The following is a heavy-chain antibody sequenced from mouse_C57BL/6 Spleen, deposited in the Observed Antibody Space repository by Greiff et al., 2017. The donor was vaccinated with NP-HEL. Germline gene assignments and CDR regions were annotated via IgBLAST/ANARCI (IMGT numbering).Heavy chain of an antibody. J-gene: IGHJ2*01. D-gene: IGHD2-5*01. CDR2: INPYNGGT. Sequence: EVQLQQSGPVLVKPGASVKMSCKASGYTFTDYYMNWVKQSHGKSLEWIGVINPYNGGTSYNQKFKGKATLTVDKSSSTAYMELNSLTSEDSAVYYCARQDYYSNSYFDYWGQGTTLTVSS. V-gene: IGHV1-19*01. CDR1: GYTFTDYY. CDR3: ARQDYYSNSYFDY.